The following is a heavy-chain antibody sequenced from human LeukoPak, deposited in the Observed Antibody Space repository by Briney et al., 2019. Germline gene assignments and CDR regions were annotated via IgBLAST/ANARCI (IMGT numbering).Heavy chain of an antibody. D-gene: IGHD3-22*01. CDR1: GYTFTSYG. V-gene: IGHV1-18*01. CDR3: ARDPLEYCYDSSGQDY. Sequence: ASVKVSCKASGYTFTSYGISWVRQAPGPGLEWMGLISAYNGNTNYAQKFQGRVTMTTETSTSTAYSQLRSLRSDDTAVYYCARDPLEYCYDSSGQDYWGQGALVTVSS. J-gene: IGHJ4*02. CDR2: ISAYNGNT.